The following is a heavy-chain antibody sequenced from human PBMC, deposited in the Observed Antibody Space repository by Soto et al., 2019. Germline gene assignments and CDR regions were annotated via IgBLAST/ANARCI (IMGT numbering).Heavy chain of an antibody. D-gene: IGHD3-22*01. Sequence: GESLKISCKGFGYSFTSYWIGWVRQMPGKGLEWMGIIYPGDSDTRYSPSFQAQATISADKSISTAYLQWSSLKASDTAMYYCARSGYYDDSSGYYPDYWGQGTLVTVSS. J-gene: IGHJ4*02. CDR2: IYPGDSDT. V-gene: IGHV5-51*01. CDR1: GYSFTSYW. CDR3: ARSGYYDDSSGYYPDY.